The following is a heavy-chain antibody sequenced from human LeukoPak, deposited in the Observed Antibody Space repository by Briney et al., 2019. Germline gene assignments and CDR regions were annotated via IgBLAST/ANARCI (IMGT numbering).Heavy chain of an antibody. CDR2: ISSSSSYI. D-gene: IGHD3-10*02. Sequence: GGSLRLSCAASGFTFSSYGMSWVRQAPGKGLEWVSFISSSSSYIYYAGSLKGRFTISRDNAKNSLYLQMNSLRAEDTAVYYCARGTMFPYYFDYWGQGTLVTVSS. CDR1: GFTFSSYG. J-gene: IGHJ4*02. V-gene: IGHV3-21*01. CDR3: ARGTMFPYYFDY.